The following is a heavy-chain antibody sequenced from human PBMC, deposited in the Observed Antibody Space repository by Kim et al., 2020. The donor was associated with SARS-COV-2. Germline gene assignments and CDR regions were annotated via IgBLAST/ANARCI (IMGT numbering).Heavy chain of an antibody. CDR3: VKGAWLDY. D-gene: IGHD5-12*01. Sequence: GGSLRLSCVASGFSFGTFDMSWVRQAPGKGLKWVSVIKRPDDSAYYAESVKGRFTVSRDSARNTLYLQMNSLRVDDTAIYYCVKGAWLDYWGPGTLVTVSS. CDR1: GFSFGTFD. CDR2: IKRPDDSA. J-gene: IGHJ4*02. V-gene: IGHV3-23*01.